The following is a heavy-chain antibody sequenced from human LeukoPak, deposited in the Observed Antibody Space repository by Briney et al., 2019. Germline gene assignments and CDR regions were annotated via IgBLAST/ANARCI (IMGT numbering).Heavy chain of an antibody. Sequence: HSGRSLRLSCAASGFTFSRYAMHWVRQAPGKGLEWVAVISYDGSNKYYADSVKGRFTISRDNSKNTLYLQMNSLRAEDTAVYYCARGPVSYATAAACYWGQGTLVTVSS. CDR1: GFTFSRYA. D-gene: IGHD6-13*01. CDR3: ARGPVSYATAAACY. J-gene: IGHJ4*02. V-gene: IGHV3-30-3*01. CDR2: ISYDGSNK.